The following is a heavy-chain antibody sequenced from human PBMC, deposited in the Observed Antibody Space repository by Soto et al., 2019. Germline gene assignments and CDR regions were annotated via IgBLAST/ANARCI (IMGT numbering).Heavy chain of an antibody. Sequence: TLNLSCAAPEFSFSSYSMNWVRQAPGKRLEWVVYTSSSSSTIYYADSVKGRFTMSRDNAKNSLYLQMDSLRAEDTAVYYCARDYSSYGPFDYWGQGT. CDR1: EFSFSSYS. D-gene: IGHD5-18*01. V-gene: IGHV3-48*01. J-gene: IGHJ4*02. CDR3: ARDYSSYGPFDY. CDR2: TSSSSSTI.